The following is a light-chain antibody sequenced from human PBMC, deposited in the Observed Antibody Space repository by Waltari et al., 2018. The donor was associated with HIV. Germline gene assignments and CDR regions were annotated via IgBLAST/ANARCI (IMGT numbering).Light chain of an antibody. J-gene: IGLJ2*01. CDR2: EVN. CDR3: NSYGGNINFT. Sequence: QSALPPPPSASGSPGQSVTISCTGSSSDAAVYNYLSWYQQHPGKAPKLIIYEVNKRPSGVPDRFSGSKSGNTASLTVSGLQAEDEAEYYCNSYGGNINFTFGGGTKLTVL. CDR1: SSDAAVYNY. V-gene: IGLV2-8*01.